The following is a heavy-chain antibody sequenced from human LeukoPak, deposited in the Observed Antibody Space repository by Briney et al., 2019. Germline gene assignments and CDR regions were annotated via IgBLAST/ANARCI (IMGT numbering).Heavy chain of an antibody. CDR2: IYYTGST. V-gene: IGHV4-39*07. CDR3: ARTLNFYDTSGPIFDY. D-gene: IGHD3-22*01. Sequence: PSETLSLTCTVSGDSISTSFFWGWIRQPPGKGLEWIGSIYYTGSTYYNASLKSRVTISIDTSKNQFSLKLSSVTAADTAVYYCARTLNFYDTSGPIFDYWGQGTLVTVSS. CDR1: GDSISTSFF. J-gene: IGHJ4*02.